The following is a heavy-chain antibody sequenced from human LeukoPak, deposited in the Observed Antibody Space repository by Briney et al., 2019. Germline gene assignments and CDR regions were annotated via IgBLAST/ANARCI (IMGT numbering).Heavy chain of an antibody. CDR2: IIPIFGTA. V-gene: IGHV1-69*13. D-gene: IGHD4-23*01. CDR1: GGTFSSYA. CDR3: ARDSPSRGDYGGNSDY. Sequence: GASVKVSCKASGGTFSSYAISWVRQAPGQGLEWMGGIIPIFGTANYAQKFQGRVTITADESTSTAYMELSSLRSEDTAVYYRARDSPSRGDYGGNSDYWGQGTLVTVSS. J-gene: IGHJ4*02.